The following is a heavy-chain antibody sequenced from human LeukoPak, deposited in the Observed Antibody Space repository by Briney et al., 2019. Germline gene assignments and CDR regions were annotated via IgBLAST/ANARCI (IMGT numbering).Heavy chain of an antibody. Sequence: ASVKVSCKASGYTFTSYDINWVRQATGQGLEWMGWMNPNSGNTGYAQKFQGRVTITRNTSISTAYMELSSLRSEDTAVYYCARGQWTHPPFDYWGQGTLVTVSS. CDR3: ARGQWTHPPFDY. V-gene: IGHV1-8*03. CDR1: GYTFTSYD. CDR2: MNPNSGNT. J-gene: IGHJ4*02. D-gene: IGHD3/OR15-3a*01.